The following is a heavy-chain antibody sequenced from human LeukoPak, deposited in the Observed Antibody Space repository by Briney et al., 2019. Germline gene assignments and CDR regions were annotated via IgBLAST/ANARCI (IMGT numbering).Heavy chain of an antibody. V-gene: IGHV1-8*01. Sequence: ASVKVSCKASGYTFTSYDINWVRQATGQGLEWMGWMNPNSGNTGYAQKFQGRVTMTRNTSISTAYMELSSLRSEDTAVYYCARNGGDRSLGGSHYYYYMDVWGKGTTVTVSS. D-gene: IGHD2-21*02. CDR2: MNPNSGNT. CDR1: GYTFTSYD. CDR3: ARNGGDRSLGGSHYYYYMDV. J-gene: IGHJ6*03.